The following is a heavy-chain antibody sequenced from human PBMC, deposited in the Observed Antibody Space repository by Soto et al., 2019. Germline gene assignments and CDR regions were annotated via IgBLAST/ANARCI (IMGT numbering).Heavy chain of an antibody. CDR1: GGSISNAAYS. D-gene: IGHD5-18*01. CDR2: IYPSGMP. J-gene: IGHJ4*02. V-gene: IGHV4-30-2*01. Sequence: QLQLQESGSGLVKPSHTLSLTCTVSGGSISNAAYSWSWIRQPPGKGLEWIGDIYPSGMPFYNPSLRSRVTISIDRSNDQFSLNLKSVTAADTAVYYCASERGGYGLFDSWGQGTLVTVSS. CDR3: ASERGGYGLFDS.